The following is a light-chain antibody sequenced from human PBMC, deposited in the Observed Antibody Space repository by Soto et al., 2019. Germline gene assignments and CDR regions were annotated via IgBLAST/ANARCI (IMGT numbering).Light chain of an antibody. Sequence: EIVWTQSPGTLSLSPGERATLSCRASQSVSSSYLAWYQQKPGQAPRLLIYAASSRAAGIPDRFSGSGSGTDFTLTISGLEPEDFAVYYCQQYGSSPRAFGQGTKVEIK. CDR2: AAS. CDR1: QSVSSSY. CDR3: QQYGSSPRA. J-gene: IGKJ1*01. V-gene: IGKV3-20*01.